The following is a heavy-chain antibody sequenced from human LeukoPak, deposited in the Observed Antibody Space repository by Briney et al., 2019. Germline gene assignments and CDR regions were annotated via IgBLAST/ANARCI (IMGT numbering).Heavy chain of an antibody. J-gene: IGHJ5*02. D-gene: IGHD3-10*01. V-gene: IGHV4-4*07. CDR3: ARVVWVRGVDARYNWFDP. Sequence: SETLSLTCTVSGGSISSYYWSWIRQPAGKGLEWIGRIYTSGSTNYNPSLKSRVTMSVDTSKNQFSLKLSSVTAADTAVYHCARVVWVRGVDARYNWFDPWGQGTLVTVSS. CDR1: GGSISSYY. CDR2: IYTSGST.